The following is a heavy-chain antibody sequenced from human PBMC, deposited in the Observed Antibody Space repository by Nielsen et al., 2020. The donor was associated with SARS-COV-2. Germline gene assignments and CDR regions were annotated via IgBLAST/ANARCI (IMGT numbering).Heavy chain of an antibody. CDR2: IYSCGST. CDR1: GFTVSSNY. Sequence: GESLKISCAASGFTVSSNYMSWVRQAPGKGLEWVSVIYSCGSTYYADSVKGRFTISRDNSKNTLYLQMNSLRAEDTAVYYCAKGDVDTAMVDYWGQGTLVTVSS. D-gene: IGHD5-18*01. J-gene: IGHJ4*02. V-gene: IGHV3-66*03. CDR3: AKGDVDTAMVDY.